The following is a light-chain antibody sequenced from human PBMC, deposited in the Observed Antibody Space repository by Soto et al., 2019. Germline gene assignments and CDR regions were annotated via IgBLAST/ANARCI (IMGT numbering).Light chain of an antibody. J-gene: IGKJ2*01. CDR3: QQYASYPYT. Sequence: DIQMTQSPSTLSASVGDRVTISCRASQSIQTWLAWYQQKPGKAPNLLIFDASDLAVGVSSRFIGSGSGAEFTLTISSLQADDFATYYCQQYASYPYTFGRGTRLEIK. CDR2: DAS. CDR1: QSIQTW. V-gene: IGKV1-5*01.